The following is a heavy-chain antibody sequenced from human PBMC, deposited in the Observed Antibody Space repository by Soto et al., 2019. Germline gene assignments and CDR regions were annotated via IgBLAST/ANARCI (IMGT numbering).Heavy chain of an antibody. CDR1: GYTFTGYY. V-gene: IGHV1-2*02. CDR2: INPNSGGT. Sequence: QVQLVQSGAEVKKPGASVKVSCKASGYTFTGYYMHWVRQAPGQGLEWMGWINPNSGGTNYAQKFQGRVTMTRDTSISTAYMELSRLRSDDMAVYYCARVIAAAGTRYYYGMDVWGQGTTVTVSS. D-gene: IGHD6-13*01. J-gene: IGHJ6*02. CDR3: ARVIAAAGTRYYYGMDV.